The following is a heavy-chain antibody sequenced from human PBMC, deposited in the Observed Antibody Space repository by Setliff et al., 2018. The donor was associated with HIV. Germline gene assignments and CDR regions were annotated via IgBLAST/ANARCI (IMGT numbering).Heavy chain of an antibody. V-gene: IGHV1-3*03. CDR2: INVGKGNT. D-gene: IGHD1-7*01. CDR1: GYTFSSYA. J-gene: IGHJ4*02. Sequence: GASVKVSCKASGYTFSSYAIHWVRQAPGQRLEWMGWINVGKGNTKYSQDLQGRVTITRDTSASTAYMELSSLTSEDTATYYCATFYKLTGTTSFDFWGQGTLVTVSS. CDR3: ATFYKLTGTTSFDF.